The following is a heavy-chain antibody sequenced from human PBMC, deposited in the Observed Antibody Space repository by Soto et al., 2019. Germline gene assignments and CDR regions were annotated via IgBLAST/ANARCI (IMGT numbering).Heavy chain of an antibody. CDR2: INAGNGNT. J-gene: IGHJ4*02. CDR1: GYTFTSYA. D-gene: IGHD3-3*01. V-gene: IGHV1-3*01. Sequence: GASVKVSCKASGYTFTSYAMHWVRQAPGQRLEWMGWINAGNGNTKYSQKFQGRVTITRDTSASTAYMELSSLRSEDTAVYYCAREGRVLRFLEWLPTFEYWGQGTRVTVSS. CDR3: AREGRVLRFLEWLPTFEY.